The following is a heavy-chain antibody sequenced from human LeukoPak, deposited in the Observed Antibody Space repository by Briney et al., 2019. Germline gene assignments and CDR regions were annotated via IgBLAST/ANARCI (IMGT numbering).Heavy chain of an antibody. J-gene: IGHJ3*02. V-gene: IGHV1-2*02. D-gene: IGHD5-24*01. CDR3: ARIRDGYNDAYDI. CDR1: GYTFTGYY. Sequence: ASVKVSCKASGYTFTGYYMHWVRQAPGQGLEWMGWINPNSGGTNYAQKFQGRVTMTRDTPISTAYMELSRLRSDDTAVYYCARIRDGYNDAYDIWGQGTMVTVSS. CDR2: INPNSGGT.